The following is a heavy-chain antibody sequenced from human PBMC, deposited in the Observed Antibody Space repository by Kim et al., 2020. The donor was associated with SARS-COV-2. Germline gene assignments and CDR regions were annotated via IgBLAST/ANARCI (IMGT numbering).Heavy chain of an antibody. V-gene: IGHV1-2*02. CDR2: INPNSGGT. J-gene: IGHJ4*02. CDR1: GYTFTGYY. CDR3: ARSLAKTFRYNWNYELKYYFDY. D-gene: IGHD1-7*01. Sequence: ASVKVSCKASGYTFTGYYMHWVRQAPGQGLEWMGWINPNSGGTNYAQKFQGRVTMTRDTSISTAYMELSRLRSDDTAVYYCARSLAKTFRYNWNYELKYYFDYWGQGTLVTVSS.